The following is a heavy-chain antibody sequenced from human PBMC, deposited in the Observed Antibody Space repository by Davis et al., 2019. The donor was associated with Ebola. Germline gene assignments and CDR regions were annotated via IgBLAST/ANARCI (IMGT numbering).Heavy chain of an antibody. CDR3: ARDELPDAFDI. J-gene: IGHJ3*02. D-gene: IGHD4-23*01. Sequence: SETLSLTCTVSGGSISSSSYYWGWIRQPPGKGLEWIGSIYHSGSTYYNPSLKSRVTISVDTSKNQFSLKLSSVTAADTAVYYCARDELPDAFDIWGQGTMVTVSS. CDR2: IYHSGST. V-gene: IGHV4-39*07. CDR1: GGSISSSSYY.